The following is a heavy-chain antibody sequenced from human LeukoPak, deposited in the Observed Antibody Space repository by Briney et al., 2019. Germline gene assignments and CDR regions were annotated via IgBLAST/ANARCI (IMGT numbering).Heavy chain of an antibody. D-gene: IGHD1-1*01. J-gene: IGHJ4*02. CDR2: IHYSGST. Sequence: SQTLSLTCTVSGDSIIGYYWSWIRQPPGKGLEWIGYIHYSGSTNYNPSLKSRVTISIDTSRSHFSLKLSSATAADTAVYYCARGERLGPDFWGQGTLVTVSS. CDR3: ARGERLGPDF. V-gene: IGHV4-59*01. CDR1: GDSIIGYY.